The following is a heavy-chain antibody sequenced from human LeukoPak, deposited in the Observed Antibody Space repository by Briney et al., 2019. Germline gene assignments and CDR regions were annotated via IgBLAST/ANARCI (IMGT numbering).Heavy chain of an antibody. J-gene: IGHJ6*02. Sequence: SETLSLTCTVSGGSISSYYWSWIRQPPGKGLEWIGYIYYSGSTNYSPSLKSRVTISVDTSKNQFSLKLSSVTAADTAVYYCARQGSGSYYNSKAYYYYGMDVWGQGTTVTVSS. CDR3: ARQGSGSYYNSKAYYYYGMDV. V-gene: IGHV4-59*08. D-gene: IGHD3-10*01. CDR1: GGSISSYY. CDR2: IYYSGST.